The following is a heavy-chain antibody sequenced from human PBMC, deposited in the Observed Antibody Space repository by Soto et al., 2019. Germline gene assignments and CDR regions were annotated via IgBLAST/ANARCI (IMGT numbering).Heavy chain of an antibody. D-gene: IGHD1-26*01. CDR2: ISGSGGST. CDR1: GFTFSSYA. J-gene: IGHJ3*02. Sequence: GGSLRLSCAASGFTFSSYAMSWVRQAPGKGLEWVSAISGSGGSTYYADSVKGRFTISRDNSKNTLYLQMNSLRAEDTAVYYCAKDLYLSVGFLKNDAFDIWGQGTMVTVSS. CDR3: AKDLYLSVGFLKNDAFDI. V-gene: IGHV3-23*01.